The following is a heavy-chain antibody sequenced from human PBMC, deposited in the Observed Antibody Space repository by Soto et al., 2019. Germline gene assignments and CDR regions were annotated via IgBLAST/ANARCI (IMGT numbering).Heavy chain of an antibody. Sequence: VASVKVSCKASGYTFTSYDINWVRQATGQGLEWMGWMNPNSGNTGYAQKFQGRVTMTRNTSISTAYMELSSLRSEDTAVYYCARGRIYSRDNNWFDPWGQGTLVTVSS. CDR3: ARGRIYSRDNNWFDP. D-gene: IGHD6-13*01. CDR2: MNPNSGNT. CDR1: GYTFTSYD. J-gene: IGHJ5*02. V-gene: IGHV1-8*01.